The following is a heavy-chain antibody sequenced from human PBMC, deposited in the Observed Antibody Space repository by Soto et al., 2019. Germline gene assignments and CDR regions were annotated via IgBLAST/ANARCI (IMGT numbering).Heavy chain of an antibody. D-gene: IGHD3-10*01. J-gene: IGHJ6*02. V-gene: IGHV4-31*03. Sequence: PSETLSLTCTVSGGSISSGGYYWSWIRQHPGKGLEWIGYIYYSGSTYYNPSLKSRVTISVDTSKNQFSLKLSSVTAADTAVYYCARDIFHYGSGQGYYYGMDVWGQGTTVTVSS. CDR3: ARDIFHYGSGQGYYYGMDV. CDR2: IYYSGST. CDR1: GGSISSGGYY.